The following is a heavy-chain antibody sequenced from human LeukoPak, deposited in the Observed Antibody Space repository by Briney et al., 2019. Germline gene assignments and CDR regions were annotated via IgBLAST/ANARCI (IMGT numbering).Heavy chain of an antibody. J-gene: IGHJ4*02. V-gene: IGHV3-53*01. CDR2: IYSGGST. CDR1: GFTVSSNY. D-gene: IGHD4-17*01. Sequence: PGGPLRLSCAASGFTVSSNYMSWVRQAPGKGLEWVSVIYSGGSTYYADSVKGRFTISRDNSKNTLYLQMNSLRAEDTAVYYCARSLYGDYNLGYWGQGTLVTVSS. CDR3: ARSLYGDYNLGY.